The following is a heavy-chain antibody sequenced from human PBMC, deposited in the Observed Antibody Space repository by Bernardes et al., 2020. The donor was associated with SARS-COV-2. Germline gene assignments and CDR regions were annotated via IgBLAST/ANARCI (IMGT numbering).Heavy chain of an antibody. Sequence: GGSLRLSCAVSGFNFHNYAIHWVRLAPGKGLEWVTMVSYDGSNKYYADSVKGRFTISRDNSKNTLYLQMNSLRVEDTAMYYCASEIGSGGAFDYWGQGTLVTVSS. J-gene: IGHJ4*02. CDR1: GFNFHNYA. CDR3: ASEIGSGGAFDY. D-gene: IGHD2-15*01. CDR2: VSYDGSNK. V-gene: IGHV3-30-3*01.